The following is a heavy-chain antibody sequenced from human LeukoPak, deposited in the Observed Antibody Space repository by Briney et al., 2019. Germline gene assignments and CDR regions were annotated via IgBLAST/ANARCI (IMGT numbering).Heavy chain of an antibody. J-gene: IGHJ4*02. CDR3: ARGLAVAGPLGY. CDR2: ISSNGGST. CDR1: GFTFSNYA. Sequence: PGGSLRLSCVVSGFTFSNYAMHWVRQAPGKGLEYVSAISSNGGSTYYANSVKGRFTISRDNSKNTLYLQMNSLRAEDTAVYYCARGLAVAGPLGYWGQGTLVTVSS. V-gene: IGHV3-64*01. D-gene: IGHD6-19*01.